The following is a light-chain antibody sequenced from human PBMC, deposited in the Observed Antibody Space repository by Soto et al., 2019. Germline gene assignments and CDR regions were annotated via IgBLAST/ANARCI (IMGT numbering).Light chain of an antibody. Sequence: DFQMTQSPSTLSASVGDRVTITCRASQSISSWLAWYQQKPGKAPKLLIYDASSLESGVPSRFSGSGSGTEFTLTISSLQPDDFANYYCQQYNSYSTFGQGTKVDIK. CDR1: QSISSW. CDR3: QQYNSYST. V-gene: IGKV1-5*01. J-gene: IGKJ1*01. CDR2: DAS.